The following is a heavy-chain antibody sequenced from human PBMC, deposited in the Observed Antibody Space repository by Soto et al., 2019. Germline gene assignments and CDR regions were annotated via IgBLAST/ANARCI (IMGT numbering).Heavy chain of an antibody. Sequence: GESLKISCKGSGYSFSNYWIGWVRQMPGKGLEWMGIIYPGDSDTRYSPSFQGQVTISADTSISTAYLQWSGLKAADTAMYYCASHVGAYYDNNSYHYFDYWGQGTRVTVSS. CDR3: ASHVGAYYDNNSYHYFDY. J-gene: IGHJ4*02. CDR1: GYSFSNYW. D-gene: IGHD3-22*01. V-gene: IGHV5-51*01. CDR2: IYPGDSDT.